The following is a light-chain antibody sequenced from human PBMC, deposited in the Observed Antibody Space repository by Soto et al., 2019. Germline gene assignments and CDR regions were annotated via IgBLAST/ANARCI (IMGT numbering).Light chain of an antibody. CDR2: EVS. CDR1: SSDVGGYNY. V-gene: IGLV2-14*01. J-gene: IGLJ1*01. Sequence: SALPQPASVSGSPGQSITISCTGTSSDVGGYNYVSWYQQHPGKAPKLMIYEVSNRPSGVSNRFSGSKSGNTASLTISGLQAEDEADYYCNSYTSSSTLDVFGTGTKVTVL. CDR3: NSYTSSSTLDV.